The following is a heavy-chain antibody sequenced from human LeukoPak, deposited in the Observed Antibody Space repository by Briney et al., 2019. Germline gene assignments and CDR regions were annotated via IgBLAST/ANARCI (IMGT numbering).Heavy chain of an antibody. D-gene: IGHD6-13*01. CDR2: INTNTGNP. CDR1: GYTFTSYA. CDR3: ARVGAAAGTRDPKIDY. Sequence: GASVKVSCKASGYTFTSYAMNWVRQAPGQGLEWMGWINTNTGNPTYAQGFTGRFVFSLDTSVSTAYLQISSLKAEDTAVYYCARVGAAAGTRDPKIDYWGQGTLVTVSS. V-gene: IGHV7-4-1*02. J-gene: IGHJ4*02.